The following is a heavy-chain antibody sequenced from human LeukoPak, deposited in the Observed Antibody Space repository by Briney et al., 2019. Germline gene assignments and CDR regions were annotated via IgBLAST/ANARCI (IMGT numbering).Heavy chain of an antibody. V-gene: IGHV3-33*06. CDR1: EFSFSIYG. D-gene: IGHD4-17*01. CDR3: AKGPAEYGDYVGALDI. Sequence: PGGSLRLSCVASEFSFSIYGMHWVRQAPGKGLEWVAVIWYDGSNRYYADSVKGRFIISRDNSKNTLYLQMNSLRAEDTAVYYCAKGPAEYGDYVGALDIWGQGTMVTVSS. CDR2: IWYDGSNR. J-gene: IGHJ3*02.